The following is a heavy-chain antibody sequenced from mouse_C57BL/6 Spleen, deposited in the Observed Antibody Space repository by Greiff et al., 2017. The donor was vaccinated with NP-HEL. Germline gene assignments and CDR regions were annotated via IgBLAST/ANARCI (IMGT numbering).Heavy chain of an antibody. D-gene: IGHD2-4*01. CDR2: IHPNSGST. V-gene: IGHV1-64*01. CDR3: AFDYDGHSWFAY. CDR1: GYTFTSYW. J-gene: IGHJ3*01. Sequence: QVQLQQPGAELVKPGASVKLSCKASGYTFTSYWMHWVKQRPGQGLEWIGMIHPNSGSTNYNEKFKSKATLTVDKSSSTAYMQLSSLTSEDSAVYYCAFDYDGHSWFAYWGQGTLVTVSA.